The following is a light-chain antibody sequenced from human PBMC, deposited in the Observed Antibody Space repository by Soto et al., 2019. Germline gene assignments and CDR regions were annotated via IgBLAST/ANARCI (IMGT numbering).Light chain of an antibody. V-gene: IGKV3-15*01. CDR2: GVT. J-gene: IGKJ2*01. Sequence: EIVMTQSPDTLSVSPGDTVTLSCRSSQNIHINLAWYQQKPGQAPTLLIYGVTARAPGVPARFSGSGYGTDFTLTIRSVQSGDFGVFYCQQYEGWPRTFGLGTKVEIQ. CDR3: QQYEGWPRT. CDR1: QNIHIN.